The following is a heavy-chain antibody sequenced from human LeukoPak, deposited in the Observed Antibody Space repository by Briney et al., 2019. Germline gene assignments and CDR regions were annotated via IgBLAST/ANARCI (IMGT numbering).Heavy chain of an antibody. CDR3: ARGGPTYYYDSSGYYYPDY. CDR1: GFTFSSYE. J-gene: IGHJ4*02. Sequence: GGSLRLSCAASGFTFSSYEMNWVRQAPGKGLEWVSYISSSGSTIYYADSVKGRFTISRDNAKNSLYLQMNSLRAEDTAVYYCARGGPTYYYDSSGYYYPDYWGQGTLVTVSS. D-gene: IGHD3-22*01. V-gene: IGHV3-48*03. CDR2: ISSSGSTI.